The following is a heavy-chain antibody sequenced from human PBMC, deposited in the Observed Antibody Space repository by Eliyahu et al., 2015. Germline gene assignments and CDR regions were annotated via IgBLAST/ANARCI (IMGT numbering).Heavy chain of an antibody. CDR1: GFTFXSYS. V-gene: IGHV3-21*01. CDR3: ARDPGITGTTYNDY. D-gene: IGHD1-7*01. CDR2: ISSSSSYI. J-gene: IGHJ4*02. Sequence: EVQLVESGGGLVKPGGSLRLSCXASGFTFXSYSMNWVRQAPGKGLEWVSSISSSSSYIYYADSVKGRFTISRDNAKNSLYLQMNSLRAEDTAVYYCARDPGITGTTYNDYWGQGTLVTVSS.